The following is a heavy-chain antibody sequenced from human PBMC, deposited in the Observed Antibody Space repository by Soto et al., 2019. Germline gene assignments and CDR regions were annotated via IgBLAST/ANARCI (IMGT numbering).Heavy chain of an antibody. CDR3: ARHRPGDYDILTGFGDY. V-gene: IGHV5-51*01. D-gene: IGHD3-9*01. Sequence: PGESLKISGKGSGCSFTSYWIGWVRQMPGKGLEWMGIIYPGDSDTRYSPSFQGQVTISADKSISTAYLQWSSLKASDTAMYYCARHRPGDYDILTGFGDYWGQGTLVTVSS. J-gene: IGHJ4*02. CDR2: IYPGDSDT. CDR1: GCSFTSYW.